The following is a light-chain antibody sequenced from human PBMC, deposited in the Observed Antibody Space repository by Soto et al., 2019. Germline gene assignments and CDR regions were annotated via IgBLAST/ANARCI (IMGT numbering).Light chain of an antibody. CDR2: AAS. J-gene: IGKJ1*01. Sequence: DIQMTQSPSSLSASVGDRVTITCRASQSISSYLNWYQQKPGKATKLLIYAASSLQSGVPSRFSGSGSVTDFTLTISSLQPEDFATYYCQQSYSTPQTFGQGTKVEIK. CDR1: QSISSY. V-gene: IGKV1-39*01. CDR3: QQSYSTPQT.